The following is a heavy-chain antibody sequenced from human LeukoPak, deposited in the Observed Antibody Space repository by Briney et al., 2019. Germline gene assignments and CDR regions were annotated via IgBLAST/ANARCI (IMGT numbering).Heavy chain of an antibody. D-gene: IGHD6-13*01. CDR3: ASYSSSWYG. Sequence: GASVKGSCKASGYTFTGYYMYWVRQAPGQGLEWMGRINPNSGGTNYAQKFQGRVTMTRDTSISTAYMELSRLRSDDTAVYYCASYSSSWYGWGQGTLVTVSS. V-gene: IGHV1-2*06. J-gene: IGHJ4*02. CDR2: INPNSGGT. CDR1: GYTFTGYY.